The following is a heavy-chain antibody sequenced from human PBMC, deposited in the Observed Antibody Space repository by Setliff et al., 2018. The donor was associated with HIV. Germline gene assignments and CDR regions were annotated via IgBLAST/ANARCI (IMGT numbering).Heavy chain of an antibody. CDR3: ARGVDYYYMDV. Sequence: WASVKVSCKVSGYTLTELSMHWVRQAPGKGLEWMGRYDSENGRTIHAQKFQGRVTVTEDTSTDTAYMELRSLRSEDTALYYCARGVDYYYMDVWGKGTTVTVSS. CDR2: YDSENGRT. CDR1: GYTLTELS. D-gene: IGHD5-12*01. J-gene: IGHJ6*03. V-gene: IGHV1-24*01.